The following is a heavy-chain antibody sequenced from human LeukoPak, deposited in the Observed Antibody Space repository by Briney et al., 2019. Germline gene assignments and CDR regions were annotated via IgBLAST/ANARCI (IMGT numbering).Heavy chain of an antibody. Sequence: ASVKVSCKASGYTFTGYYIHWVRQAPGQGLEWMGWINPNTGGTNYAQKLQGRVTVTRDTSISTAYMELTRLRSDDTAMYYCARGARDGTTYNDYWGQGTLVTVSS. CDR2: INPNTGGT. D-gene: IGHD1-1*01. CDR3: ARGARDGTTYNDY. V-gene: IGHV1-2*02. CDR1: GYTFTGYY. J-gene: IGHJ4*02.